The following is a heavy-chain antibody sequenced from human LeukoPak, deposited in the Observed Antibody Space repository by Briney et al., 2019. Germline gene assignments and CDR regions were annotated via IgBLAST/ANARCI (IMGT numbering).Heavy chain of an antibody. CDR3: ASNYYGSGSRDY. J-gene: IGHJ4*02. CDR1: GGSVSRDSYY. CDR2: IYYSGSS. Sequence: PSETLSLTCTVSGGSVSRDSYYWSWIRQPPGKGLEWIGYIYYSGSSNHNPSLKSRVTISVDTSKNQFSLKVSSVTAADTAVYYCASNYYGSGSRDYWGQGNLVTVSS. D-gene: IGHD3-10*01. V-gene: IGHV4-61*01.